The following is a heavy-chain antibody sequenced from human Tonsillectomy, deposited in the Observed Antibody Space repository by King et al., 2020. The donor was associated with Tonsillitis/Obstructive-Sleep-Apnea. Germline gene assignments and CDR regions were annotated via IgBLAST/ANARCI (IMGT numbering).Heavy chain of an antibody. CDR1: GYIFSTYG. Sequence: QLVQSGAEVKKPGASVKVSCKASGYIFSTYGISWVRQAPGQGLEWMGWVSTYNGNTNYAQKLQGRVTMTTDTSTRTAYMELRSLRSDDTAVYHCARGTYFDYWGQGTPVTVSS. CDR2: VSTYNGNT. D-gene: IGHD3/OR15-3a*01. CDR3: ARGTYFDY. J-gene: IGHJ4*02. V-gene: IGHV1-18*01.